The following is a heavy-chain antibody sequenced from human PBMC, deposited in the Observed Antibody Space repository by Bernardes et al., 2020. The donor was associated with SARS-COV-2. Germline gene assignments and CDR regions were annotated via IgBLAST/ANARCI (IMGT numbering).Heavy chain of an antibody. D-gene: IGHD6-6*01. J-gene: IGHJ3*02. CDR3: ARDRSLGQLDAFDI. V-gene: IGHV4-59*01. CDR1: GGSISGYY. Sequence: SETLSLTFTVSGGSISGYYWSWIRQPPGKGLEWIGYIYHSGFTNSNPSLKSRVTMSVDTSKSQISLKLSSVTAADTAVYYCARDRSLGQLDAFDIWGQGTVVTVSS. CDR2: IYHSGFT.